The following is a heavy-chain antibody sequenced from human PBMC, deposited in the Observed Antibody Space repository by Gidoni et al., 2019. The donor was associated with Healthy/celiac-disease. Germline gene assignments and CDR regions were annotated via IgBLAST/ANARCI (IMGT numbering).Heavy chain of an antibody. CDR3: ARDRYSSGWTTIRAFQH. V-gene: IGHV4-4*02. CDR2: IYHSGST. CDR1: GGSSTRRNW. Sequence: QVQLQESGQGRVKPSGTRALTGAVSGGSSTRRNWWSWVRQPTGKGLQWMGEIYHSGSTNYIPSLKSRVTISVDKSTNQFSLKLCSVTAADTAVYYCARDRYSSGWTTIRAFQHWGQGTLVTVSS. D-gene: IGHD6-19*01. J-gene: IGHJ1*01.